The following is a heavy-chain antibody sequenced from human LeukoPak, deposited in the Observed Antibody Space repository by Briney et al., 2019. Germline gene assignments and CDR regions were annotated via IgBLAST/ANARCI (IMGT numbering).Heavy chain of an antibody. CDR3: AELGITMIGGV. J-gene: IGHJ6*04. CDR2: ISGSGGST. Sequence: QSGGSLRLSCAASGFSFSTYSMSWVRQAPGKGLEWVSAISGSGGSTYYADSVKGRFTISRDNAKNSLYLQMNSLRAEDTAVYYCAELGITMIGGVWGKGTTVTISS. D-gene: IGHD3-10*02. CDR1: GFSFSTYS. V-gene: IGHV3-23*01.